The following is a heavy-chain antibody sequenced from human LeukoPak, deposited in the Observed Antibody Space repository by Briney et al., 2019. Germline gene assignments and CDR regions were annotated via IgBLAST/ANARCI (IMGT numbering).Heavy chain of an antibody. CDR2: MDTSGTT. J-gene: IGHJ6*03. CDR1: GGSISSGSYY. Sequence: PSETLSLTCAVSGGSISSGSYYWSWIRQPAGKRLEWTGRMDTSGTTDYNPSLKSRVSMSLDTSKTEFSLNLTSVTDADTAVYYCATGVWPHFYYCMGVWGKGTTVTISS. V-gene: IGHV4-61*02. CDR3: ATGVWPHFYYCMGV. D-gene: IGHD7-27*01.